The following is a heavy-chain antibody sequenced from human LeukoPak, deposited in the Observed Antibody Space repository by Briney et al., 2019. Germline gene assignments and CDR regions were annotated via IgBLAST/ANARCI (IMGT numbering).Heavy chain of an antibody. CDR3: ARGRQGHY. CDR2: INDSGGT. V-gene: IGHV4-34*01. CDR1: GGSFSGHL. J-gene: IGHJ4*02. Sequence: SETLSLTCAVYGGSFSGHLWTWFRQPPGKGLECIGEINDSGGTNYNLSLKSRVTMSVDTSKNQFSLKLTSVTAADTAVYYCARGRQGHYWGQGTLVTVSS.